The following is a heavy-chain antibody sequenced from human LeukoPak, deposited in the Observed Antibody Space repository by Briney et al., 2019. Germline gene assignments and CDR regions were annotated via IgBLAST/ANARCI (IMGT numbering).Heavy chain of an antibody. Sequence: PGRSLRLSCAASGFTFDDYAMHWVRQAPGKGLEWASGISWNSGSIVYADSVKGRFTISRDNAKNSLYLQMNSLRAEDTALYYCAKAHYYDSSGYHEFDYWGQGTLVTVSS. D-gene: IGHD3-22*01. CDR2: ISWNSGSI. CDR3: AKAHYYDSSGYHEFDY. CDR1: GFTFDDYA. J-gene: IGHJ4*02. V-gene: IGHV3-9*01.